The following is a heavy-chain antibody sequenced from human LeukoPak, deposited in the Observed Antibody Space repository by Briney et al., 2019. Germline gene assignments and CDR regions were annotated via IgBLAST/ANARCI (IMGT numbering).Heavy chain of an antibody. CDR1: GFTVSSNY. J-gene: IGHJ5*02. CDR2: IYSGGST. V-gene: IGHV3-53*01. CDR3: ARVSGYSSTWYWFDP. D-gene: IGHD6-13*01. Sequence: GGSLRLSCAASGFTVSSNYMSWVRQAPGKGLEWVSVIYSGGSTYYADSVKGRFTISRDNSKNTFYLQMNSLRADDTAVYYCARVSGYSSTWYWFDPWGQGTLVTVSS.